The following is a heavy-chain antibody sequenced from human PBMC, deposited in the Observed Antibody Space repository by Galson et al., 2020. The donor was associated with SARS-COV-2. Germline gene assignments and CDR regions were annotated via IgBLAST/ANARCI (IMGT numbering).Heavy chain of an antibody. CDR3: ARDSSRCSGVSFCDFDY. CDR1: GYTFTSYY. CDR2: INPSGGST. D-gene: IGHD2-15*01. Sequence: ASVKVSCKASGYTFTSYYMHWVRQAPGQGLEWMGIINPSGGSTSYAQKFQGRVTMTRDTSTSTVYMELSSLRSEDTAVYYCARDSSRCSGVSFCDFDYWGQGTLVTVSS. V-gene: IGHV1-46*01. J-gene: IGHJ4*02.